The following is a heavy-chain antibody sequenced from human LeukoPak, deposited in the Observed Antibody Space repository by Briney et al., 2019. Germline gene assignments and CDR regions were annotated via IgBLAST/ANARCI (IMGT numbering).Heavy chain of an antibody. V-gene: IGHV3-23*01. CDR2: ISSSGSGDNT. J-gene: IGHJ4*02. CDR1: GVTLSTYA. Sequence: GGSLRLSCAASGVTLSTYAMSWARQAPGKGLEWVSGISSSGSGDNTYYADSVKGRFTISRDNSKNTLFLQMNSLRAEDSAVYYCAADRERDPSVYYLVGGQGTLITVSS. CDR3: AADRERDPSVYYLV. D-gene: IGHD3-22*01.